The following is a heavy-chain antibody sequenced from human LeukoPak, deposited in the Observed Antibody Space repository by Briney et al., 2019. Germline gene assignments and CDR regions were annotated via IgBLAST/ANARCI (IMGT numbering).Heavy chain of an antibody. V-gene: IGHV1-18*01. CDR2: ISAYNGNT. CDR3: ARDYAGYYDSSGYYR. Sequence: ASVKVSCKASGYTFTCYGISWVRQAPGQGLEWMGWISAYNGNTNYAQKLQGRVAMTTDTSTSTAYMELRSLRSDDTAVYYCARDYAGYYDSSGYYRWGQGTLVTVSS. D-gene: IGHD3-22*01. CDR1: GYTFTCYG. J-gene: IGHJ5*02.